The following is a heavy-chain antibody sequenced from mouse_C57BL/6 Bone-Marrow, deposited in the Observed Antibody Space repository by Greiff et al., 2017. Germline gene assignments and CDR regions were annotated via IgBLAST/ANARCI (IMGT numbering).Heavy chain of an antibody. CDR3: TTSDYAWFAY. J-gene: IGHJ3*01. CDR2: IDPENGDP. CDR1: GFNIKDDY. V-gene: IGHV14-4*01. Sequence: EVQLQQSGAELVRPGASVKLSCTASGFNIKDDYMHWVKQRPEQGLEWIGWIDPENGDPEYASKFQGKATITADTSSNTAYMQLSSLTSEDTSVYYCTTSDYAWFAYWGQGTLVTVSA. D-gene: IGHD2-4*01.